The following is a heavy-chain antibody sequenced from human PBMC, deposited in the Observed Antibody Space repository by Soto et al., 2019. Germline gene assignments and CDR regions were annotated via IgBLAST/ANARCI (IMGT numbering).Heavy chain of an antibody. CDR2: IYYSGST. Sequence: SETLSLTCTVSGGSISSYYWSWIRQPPGKGLGWIGYIYYSGSTNYNPSLKSRVTISVDTSKNQFSLKLSSVTAADTAVYYCARVMTLFGENYYYYYYMDVWGKGTTVTVSS. J-gene: IGHJ6*03. CDR1: GGSISSYY. CDR3: ARVMTLFGENYYYYYYMDV. D-gene: IGHD3-10*02. V-gene: IGHV4-59*01.